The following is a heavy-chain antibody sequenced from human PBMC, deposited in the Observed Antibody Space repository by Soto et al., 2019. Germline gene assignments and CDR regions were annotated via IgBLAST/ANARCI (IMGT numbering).Heavy chain of an antibody. V-gene: IGHV4-34*01. Sequence: SETLSLTYAVYGGSFSGYYWRWIRQPPGKGLEWIGEINHSGSTNYNPSLKSRVTISVDTSKNQFSLKLSSVTAADTAVYYCARGAGTMVRGVSYYYYGMDVWGQGTTVT. CDR3: ARGAGTMVRGVSYYYYGMDV. CDR1: GGSFSGYY. J-gene: IGHJ6*02. CDR2: INHSGST. D-gene: IGHD3-10*01.